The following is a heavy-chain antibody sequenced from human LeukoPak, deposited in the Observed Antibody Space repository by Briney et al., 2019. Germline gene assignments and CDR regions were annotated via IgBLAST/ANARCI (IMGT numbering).Heavy chain of an antibody. V-gene: IGHV3-30*03. CDR2: ISYDGSNK. J-gene: IGHJ6*03. Sequence: GGSLRLSCAASGFTFSSYGMHWVRQAPGKGLEWVAVISYDGSNKYYADSVKGRFTISRDNSKNTLYLQMNSLRAEDTAVYYCARDQRMIVVVGFPLYYYYMDVWGKGTTVTVSS. D-gene: IGHD3-22*01. CDR3: ARDQRMIVVVGFPLYYYYMDV. CDR1: GFTFSSYG.